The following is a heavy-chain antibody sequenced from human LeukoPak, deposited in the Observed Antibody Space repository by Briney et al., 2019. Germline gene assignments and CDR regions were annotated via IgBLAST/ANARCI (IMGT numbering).Heavy chain of an antibody. CDR1: GFTFSDYY. V-gene: IGHV3-11*04. Sequence: PGGSLRLSCAASGFTFSDYYMSWIRQSPGKGLEWISYISSSGSAMYYADSVKGRFTISRDNAKNTLYLQMNSLRAVDTAVYYCAREIDGALDAFDIWGQGTMVTVSS. CDR3: AREIDGALDAFDI. D-gene: IGHD4/OR15-4a*01. CDR2: ISSSGSAM. J-gene: IGHJ3*02.